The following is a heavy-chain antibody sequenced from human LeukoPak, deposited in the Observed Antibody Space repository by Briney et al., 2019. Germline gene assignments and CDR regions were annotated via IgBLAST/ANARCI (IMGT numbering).Heavy chain of an antibody. CDR2: ISAYNGNT. D-gene: IGHD6-13*01. V-gene: IGHV1-18*01. CDR3: ARRAGIAAAEFDY. J-gene: IGHJ4*02. Sequence: ATVKVSCKASGYTFTSYGISWVRQAPGQGLEWMGWISAYNGNTNYAQKLQVRVTMTTDTSTRTAYMELRSLTSDDTAVYYCARRAGIAAAEFDYWGQGTLVTVSS. CDR1: GYTFTSYG.